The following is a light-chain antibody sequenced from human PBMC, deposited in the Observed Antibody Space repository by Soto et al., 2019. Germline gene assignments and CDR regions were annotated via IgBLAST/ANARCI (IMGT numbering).Light chain of an antibody. CDR2: AAS. CDR3: QESYTTPWT. CDR1: QNIREY. V-gene: IGKV1-39*01. Sequence: DIQMTQSPSSLSASVGDRVTITCRASQNIREYLNWCHQKPGSAPKLLISAASTLQSGVPLRFSGSGSGSVFTLTIYNLQPEDVGSYICQESYTTPWTFGRGTKLEI. J-gene: IGKJ1*01.